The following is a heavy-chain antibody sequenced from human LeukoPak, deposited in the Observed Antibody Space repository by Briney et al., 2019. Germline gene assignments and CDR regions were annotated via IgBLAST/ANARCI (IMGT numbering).Heavy chain of an antibody. CDR2: IYYSGST. J-gene: IGHJ3*02. Sequence: PETLSLTCTVSGDSLSRYYWRWMRQTPGEGVEWIGYIYYSGSTKYNPSLKSPVTRSVYTSKTQFSLKLSSVTAADTAVYYCARAGIAARRHAFDIWGQGTMVTVSS. V-gene: IGHV4-59*01. CDR3: ARAGIAARRHAFDI. CDR1: GDSLSRYY. D-gene: IGHD6-6*01.